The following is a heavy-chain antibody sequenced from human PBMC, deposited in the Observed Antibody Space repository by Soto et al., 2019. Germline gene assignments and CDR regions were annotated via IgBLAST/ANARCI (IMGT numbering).Heavy chain of an antibody. V-gene: IGHV3-30-3*01. J-gene: IGHJ4*02. D-gene: IGHD3-22*01. CDR3: ARDRVYYYDNSGYYNFDY. CDR1: GFTFSNYA. Sequence: QVQLVESGGGVVQPGRSLRVSCAASGFTFSNYAMHCVRQAPGKGLEWVAVVSYDGSKQFYADSVEGRFTISRDSSKSTLYLHMDNLRDEDTAVYYCARDRVYYYDNSGYYNFDYWGQGTLVTVSS. CDR2: VSYDGSKQ.